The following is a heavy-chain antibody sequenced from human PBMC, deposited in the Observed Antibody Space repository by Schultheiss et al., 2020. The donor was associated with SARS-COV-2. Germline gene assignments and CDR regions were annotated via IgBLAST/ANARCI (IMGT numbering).Heavy chain of an antibody. J-gene: IGHJ6*03. D-gene: IGHD2-21*02. Sequence: GGSLRLSCAASGFTFSNAWMSWVRQAPGKGLEWVGRIKSKTDGGTTDYAAPVKGRFTISRDDSKNTLYLQMNSLKTEDTAVYYCARGPGVTGYYYYYYMDVWGKGTTVTVSS. CDR2: IKSKTDGGTT. CDR3: ARGPGVTGYYYYYYMDV. CDR1: GFTFSNAW. V-gene: IGHV3-15*01.